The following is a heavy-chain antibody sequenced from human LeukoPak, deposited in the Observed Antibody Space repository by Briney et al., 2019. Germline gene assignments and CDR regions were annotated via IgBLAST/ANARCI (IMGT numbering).Heavy chain of an antibody. CDR2: INPHSGGT. CDR3: ARDRDSYGDYYFFYMDV. Sequence: ASVKVSCKAFGYTFNAYYIHWVRQAPGQGLEWMGWINPHSGGTNSTQKFQDRVTMTRDTSISTVYMELSRLRSDDTAVYYCARDRDSYGDYYFFYMDVWGKGTTVAVSS. D-gene: IGHD5-18*01. V-gene: IGHV1-2*02. J-gene: IGHJ6*03. CDR1: GYTFNAYY.